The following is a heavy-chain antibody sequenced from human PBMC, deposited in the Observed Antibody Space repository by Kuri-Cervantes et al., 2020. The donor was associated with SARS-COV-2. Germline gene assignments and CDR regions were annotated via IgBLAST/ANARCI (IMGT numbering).Heavy chain of an antibody. J-gene: IGHJ6*03. V-gene: IGHV4-59*01. CDR2: IYDTEST. CDR1: GNSISKYY. CDR3: ARGRGDLRSGSYYDDFYYYMDV. Sequence: SETLSLTCSVSGNSISKYYWSWIRQPPGKGLEWIGDIYDTESTNYNPSLKSRVTISVDTSKNQFSLRLSSVTAADTAMYYCARGRGDLRSGSYYDDFYYYMDVWGKGTTVTVSS. D-gene: IGHD3-10*01.